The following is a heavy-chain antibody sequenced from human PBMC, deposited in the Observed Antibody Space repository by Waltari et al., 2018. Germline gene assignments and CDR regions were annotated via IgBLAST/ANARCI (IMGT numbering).Heavy chain of an antibody. CDR1: GFTFSSYA. V-gene: IGHV3-23*01. CDR2: ISGSGGRT. D-gene: IGHD2-2*01. Sequence: EVQLLESGGGLVQPGGSLRLSCAASGFTFSSYAMSWVRQAPGKGLEWVSAISGSGGRTYYGGSVKGRLTISRDNTKNALYLQMNSLRAEDTAVYYCAKADDSTSSQYYFDYWGQGTLVTVSS. CDR3: AKADDSTSSQYYFDY. J-gene: IGHJ4*02.